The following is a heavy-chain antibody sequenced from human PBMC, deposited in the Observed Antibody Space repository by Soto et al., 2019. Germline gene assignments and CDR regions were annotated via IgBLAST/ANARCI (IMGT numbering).Heavy chain of an antibody. D-gene: IGHD6-13*01. CDR2: IFYSGST. J-gene: IGHJ5*02. CDR3: ARARIAAAGISWFDP. Sequence: QLQLQESGPGLVKPSETLSLTCTVSGGSISSSSYYWGWIRQPQGKGLEWIANIFYSGSTFYNPSLTSRGTISVDTSKKQFSLKLSSVTAADTAVYYRARARIAAAGISWFDPWGQGTLVTVSS. CDR1: GGSISSSSYY. V-gene: IGHV4-39*01.